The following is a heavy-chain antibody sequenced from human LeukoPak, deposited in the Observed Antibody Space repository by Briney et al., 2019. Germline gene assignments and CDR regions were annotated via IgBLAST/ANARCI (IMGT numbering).Heavy chain of an antibody. CDR2: INPNSGGT. J-gene: IGHJ4*02. D-gene: IGHD7-27*01. CDR1: GYTFTGYY. CDR3: AREGTGDSY. Sequence: ASVTVSFKSSGYTFTGYYMHWVRQAPGQGLEWVGWINPNSGGTNYAQKFQGRVTMTRDTSISTAYMELSRLRSDDTAVYYCAREGTGDSYWGQGTLVTVSS. V-gene: IGHV1-2*02.